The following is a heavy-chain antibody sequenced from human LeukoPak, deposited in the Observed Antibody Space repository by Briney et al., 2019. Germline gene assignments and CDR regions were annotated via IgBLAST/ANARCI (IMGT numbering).Heavy chain of an antibody. CDR3: ARGGSGSYGYYYYYMDV. CDR1: GFTVSSNN. V-gene: IGHV3-53*01. CDR2: IYSGGST. D-gene: IGHD1-26*01. J-gene: IGHJ6*03. Sequence: GESLKISCAASGFTVSSNNMSWARQAPGKGLEWVSVIYSGGSTYYADSVKGRFTISRDNSKNTLYLQMNSLRAEDTAVYYCARGGSGSYGYYYYYMDVWGKGTTVTVSS.